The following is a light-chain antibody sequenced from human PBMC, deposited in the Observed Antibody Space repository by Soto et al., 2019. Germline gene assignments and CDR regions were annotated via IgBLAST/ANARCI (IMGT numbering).Light chain of an antibody. J-gene: IGLJ2*01. CDR1: SSNIGAGYD. CDR3: QSYDSSLSGSV. CDR2: GNS. Sequence: QAVVTQPPSVSGAPGQRVTIPCTGSSSNIGAGYDVHWYQQLPGTAPKLLIYGNSNRLSGVPDRFSGSKSGTSASLAITGLQAEDEADYYCQSYDSSLSGSVFGGGTKLTVL. V-gene: IGLV1-40*01.